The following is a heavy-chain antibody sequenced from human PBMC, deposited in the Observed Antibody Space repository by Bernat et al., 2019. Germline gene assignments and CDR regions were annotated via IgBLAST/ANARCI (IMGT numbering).Heavy chain of an antibody. CDR1: GFTFSSYA. V-gene: IGHV3-23*01. CDR2: ISGSGGST. J-gene: IGHJ1*01. CDR3: ARYSSSWYAEYFQH. D-gene: IGHD6-13*01. Sequence: EVQLLESGGGLVQPGGSLRLSCAASGFTFSSYAMSWVRQAPGKGLEWVSAISGSGGSTYYADSVKGRFTISRDNAKNSLYLQMNSLRAEDTAVYYCARYSSSWYAEYFQHWGQGTLVTVSS.